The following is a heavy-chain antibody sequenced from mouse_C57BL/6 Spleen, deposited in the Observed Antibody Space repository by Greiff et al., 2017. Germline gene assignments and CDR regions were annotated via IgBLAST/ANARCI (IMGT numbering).Heavy chain of an antibody. Sequence: VQLQQSGPELVKPGASLKLSCKASGYAFSSSGMYWVKQTPGKGLEWIGCISPGDGDTNYPGKFKGTVTMTADKSSSTAYMQLSSLTSEDSAVYSCASSGGQLRLSYAMGYWGQGTSVTVSS. V-gene: IGHV1-82*01. D-gene: IGHD3-2*02. CDR1: GYAFSSSG. J-gene: IGHJ4*01. CDR3: ASSGGQLRLSYAMGY. CDR2: ISPGDGDT.